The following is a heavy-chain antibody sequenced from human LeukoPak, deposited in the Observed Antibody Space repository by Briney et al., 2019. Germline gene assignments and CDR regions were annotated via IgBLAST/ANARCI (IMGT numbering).Heavy chain of an antibody. CDR1: GFTFSNYA. CDR3: AKDASSYFDY. Sequence: GGSLRLPCAASGFTFSNYAMSWVRQAPGKGLEWVSTISGSGGSTYYADSVKGRFTISRDNSKNTLYLQMNSLRAEDTAVYYCAKDASSYFDYWGQGTLVTVSS. V-gene: IGHV3-23*01. CDR2: ISGSGGST. J-gene: IGHJ4*02.